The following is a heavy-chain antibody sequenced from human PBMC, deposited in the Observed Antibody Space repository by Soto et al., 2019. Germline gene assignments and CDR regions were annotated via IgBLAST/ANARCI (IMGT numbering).Heavy chain of an antibody. Sequence: QVQLVESGGGVVQPGRSLRLSCAASGFTFSSYAMHWVRQAAGKGLEWVAVISYVVSNKYYADSVKGRFTISRDNSKNTLYLLMNSLRAEDTAVYYCARARFLEWLTHRYYLDYWGQGTLVTVSS. CDR2: ISYVVSNK. J-gene: IGHJ4*02. CDR1: GFTFSSYA. CDR3: ARARFLEWLTHRYYLDY. V-gene: IGHV3-30-3*01. D-gene: IGHD3-3*01.